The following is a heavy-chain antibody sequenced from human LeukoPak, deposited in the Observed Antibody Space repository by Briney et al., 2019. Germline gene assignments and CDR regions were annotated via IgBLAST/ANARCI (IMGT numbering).Heavy chain of an antibody. CDR1: GFTLSNYD. V-gene: IGHV3-13*01. Sequence: PGGSLRLSCAASGFTLSNYDMHWVRQATGKGLEWVSVIGIAGDTYYPGSVKDRFTISREDAKNSLYLQMNSLRAGDTAVYYCARAVAGTFFDYWGQGTLVTVSS. D-gene: IGHD6-19*01. J-gene: IGHJ4*02. CDR3: ARAVAGTFFDY. CDR2: IGIAGDT.